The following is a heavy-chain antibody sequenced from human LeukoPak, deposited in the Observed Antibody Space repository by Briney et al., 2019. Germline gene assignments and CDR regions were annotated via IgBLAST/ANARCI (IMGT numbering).Heavy chain of an antibody. D-gene: IGHD6-19*01. CDR3: ARFRGSGRYYFDY. Sequence: PSETLSLTCTVSGGTISSYYWSWIRQPPGKGLEWIGYIYYSGSTNYNPSLKSRATISVDTSKNQFSLKLSSVTGADTAVYYCARFRGSGRYYFDYWGQGTLVTVSS. J-gene: IGHJ4*02. CDR2: IYYSGST. V-gene: IGHV4-59*01. CDR1: GGTISSYY.